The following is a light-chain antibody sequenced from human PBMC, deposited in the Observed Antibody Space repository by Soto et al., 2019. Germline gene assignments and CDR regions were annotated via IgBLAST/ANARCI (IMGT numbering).Light chain of an antibody. CDR2: AAS. J-gene: IGKJ2*01. Sequence: DIQMTQSPSSLPASVGDRVTLTCRASQIISTDLNWYQQKPGKAPKHLIYAASTLQSGVPSRLSGSGSRTDFTLTISSLQPEDFATYYCQHSYTIPYTFGQGTKLEIK. V-gene: IGKV1-39*01. CDR3: QHSYTIPYT. CDR1: QIISTD.